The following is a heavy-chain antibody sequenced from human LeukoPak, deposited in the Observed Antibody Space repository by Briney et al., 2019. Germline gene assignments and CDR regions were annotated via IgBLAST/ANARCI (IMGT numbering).Heavy chain of an antibody. CDR1: GYTFTSYY. CDR2: INPSGGST. V-gene: IGHV1-46*01. J-gene: IGHJ4*02. CDR3: ARATEMATPFDY. D-gene: IGHD5-24*01. Sequence: ASVNVSCKASGYTFTSYYMHWVRQAAGQGLERMGIINPSGGSTSYAQKFQGRVTMTRDTSTSTVYMELSSLRSEDTAVYYCARATEMATPFDYWGQGTLVTVSS.